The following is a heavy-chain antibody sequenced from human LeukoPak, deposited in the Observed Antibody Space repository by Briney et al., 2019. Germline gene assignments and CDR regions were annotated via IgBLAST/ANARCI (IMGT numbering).Heavy chain of an antibody. CDR2: IKPDGGEK. V-gene: IGHV3-7*01. CDR1: GFTFTTSW. J-gene: IGHJ3*02. CDR3: ARGVWSSLNAFDI. Sequence: GGSLRLSCVASGFTFTTSWMSWVRQTPGKGLEGVANIKPDGGEKHYVDSVKGRFTISRDDAGSSLYLQMSSLGGDDTALYYCARGVWSSLNAFDIWGQGTMVTVSS. D-gene: IGHD2-21*02.